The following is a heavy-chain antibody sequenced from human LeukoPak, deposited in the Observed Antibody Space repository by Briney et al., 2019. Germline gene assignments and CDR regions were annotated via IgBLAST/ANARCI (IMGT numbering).Heavy chain of an antibody. D-gene: IGHD3-22*01. J-gene: IGHJ4*02. Sequence: EASVKVSCKASGYTFTDYYIHWVRQAPGQRLEWMGWIDPNSGGTNYAQKFQGRLTMTRDTSISTAYMELSRLRSDDTAVYYCARATFYDSSGFNDYWGQGTLVAVSS. CDR1: GYTFTDYY. CDR3: ARATFYDSSGFNDY. V-gene: IGHV1-2*02. CDR2: IDPNSGGT.